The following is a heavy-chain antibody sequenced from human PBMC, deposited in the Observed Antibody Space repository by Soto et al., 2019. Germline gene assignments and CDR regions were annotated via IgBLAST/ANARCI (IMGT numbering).Heavy chain of an antibody. D-gene: IGHD4-4*01. V-gene: IGHV5-51*01. CDR3: ARHTQYYGMDV. CDR1: GVNSW. Sequence: GESLKISCSGSGVNSWIDWVRQMPGKGLEYVGIIYVGDSDTRYSPSFQGQVTISVDKSISTAFLQWSSLKASDTAVYYCARHTQYYGMDVWGQGTAVTVSS. J-gene: IGHJ6*02. CDR2: IYVGDSDT.